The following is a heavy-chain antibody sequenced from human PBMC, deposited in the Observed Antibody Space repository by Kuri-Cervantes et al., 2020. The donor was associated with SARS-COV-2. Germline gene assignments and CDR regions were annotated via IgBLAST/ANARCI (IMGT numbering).Heavy chain of an antibody. Sequence: ASVKVSCKASGYTFSDSYIHWVRQAPGQGLEWMGCINPYTGGTQYAQKFQGWVTLTRDTSLSTAFMDLSRLTSDDTALYYCARGEGVRGLMVVFRWRGAGPLDLWGQGSPVTVSS. CDR3: ARGEGVRGLMVVFRWRGAGPLDL. CDR1: GYTFSDSY. CDR2: INPYTGGT. V-gene: IGHV1-2*04. J-gene: IGHJ5*02. D-gene: IGHD3-10*01.